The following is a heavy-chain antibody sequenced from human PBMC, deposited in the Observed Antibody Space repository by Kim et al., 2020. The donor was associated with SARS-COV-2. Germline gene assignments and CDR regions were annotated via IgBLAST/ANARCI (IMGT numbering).Heavy chain of an antibody. J-gene: IGHJ6*02. D-gene: IGHD6-13*01. Sequence: GGSLRLSCAASGFTFSSYGMHWVRQAPGKGLEWVAVISYDGSNKYYADSVKGRFTISRDNSKNTLYLQMNSLRAEDTAVYYCAKMGKIAAAGTSGYGMDVWGQGTTVTVSS. V-gene: IGHV3-30*18. CDR3: AKMGKIAAAGTSGYGMDV. CDR1: GFTFSSYG. CDR2: ISYDGSNK.